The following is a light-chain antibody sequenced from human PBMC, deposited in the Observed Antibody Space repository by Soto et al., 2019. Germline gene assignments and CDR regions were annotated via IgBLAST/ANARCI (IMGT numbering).Light chain of an antibody. CDR3: QQLFMYPPT. J-gene: IGKJ3*01. CDR2: LAS. Sequence: DIQMTQSPSTLSAFVGDRVTITCRASQSISTSLAWYQQKPGKAPKLLIYLASSLESGVPARFSGSGSATDFTLSISSLQPDDLATYYCQQLFMYPPTFGPGTKVDIK. V-gene: IGKV1-5*03. CDR1: QSISTS.